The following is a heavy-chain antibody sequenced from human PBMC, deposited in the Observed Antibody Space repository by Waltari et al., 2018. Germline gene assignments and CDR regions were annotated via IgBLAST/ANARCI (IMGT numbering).Heavy chain of an antibody. J-gene: IGHJ3*01. D-gene: IGHD5-12*01. CDR3: ATEGWQFSGLTGGRAFDV. Sequence: QVQLVQSGSEVKKPGSSVKLSCKASGGTFRTASFNWLRRAPGQGLEWMGAIIPIFEKAKSAQRYQGKVTMTADESTSTVYMELSSLTSEDTAVYYCATEGWQFSGLTGGRAFDVWGRGTLVTVSS. CDR2: IIPIFEKA. CDR1: GGTFRTAS. V-gene: IGHV1-69*12.